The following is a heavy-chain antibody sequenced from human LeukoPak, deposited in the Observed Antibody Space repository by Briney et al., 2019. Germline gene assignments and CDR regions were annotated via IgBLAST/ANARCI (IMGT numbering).Heavy chain of an antibody. Sequence: ASVKVSCKASGYTFTSYYMHWVRQAPGQGLEWMGIINPSGGSTSYAQKFQGRVTMTRDTSTSTVYMELSSLRSEDTAVYYCARAGDYDILTGYPAVFDYWGQGTLVTVSS. D-gene: IGHD3-9*01. CDR1: GYTFTSYY. V-gene: IGHV1-46*03. J-gene: IGHJ4*02. CDR3: ARAGDYDILTGYPAVFDY. CDR2: INPSGGST.